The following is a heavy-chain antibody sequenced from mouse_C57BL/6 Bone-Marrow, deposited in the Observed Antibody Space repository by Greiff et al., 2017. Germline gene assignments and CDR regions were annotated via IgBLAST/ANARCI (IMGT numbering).Heavy chain of an antibody. CDR2: IDPSDSYT. V-gene: IGHV1-59*01. J-gene: IGHJ3*01. CDR3: AMGLRRRFAY. CDR1: GYTFTSYW. D-gene: IGHD2-2*01. Sequence: QVQLQQPGAELVRPGTSVKLSCKASGYTFTSYWMHWVKQRPGQGLEWIGVIDPSDSYTNYNQKFKGKATLTVDTSSSTAYMQLSSLTSEDSAVDYCAMGLRRRFAYWGQGTLVTVSA.